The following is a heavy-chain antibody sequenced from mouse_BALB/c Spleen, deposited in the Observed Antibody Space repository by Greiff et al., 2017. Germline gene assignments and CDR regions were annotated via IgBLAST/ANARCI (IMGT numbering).Heavy chain of an antibody. CDR3: ARLYITTVVAKGFAY. Sequence: EVKLMESGGGLVQPGGSLKLSCAASGFDFSRYWMSWVRQAPGKGLEWIGEINPDSSTINYTPSLKDKFIISRDNAKNTLYLQMSKVRSEDTALYYCARLYITTVVAKGFAYWGQGTLVTVSA. J-gene: IGHJ3*01. CDR1: GFDFSRYW. CDR2: INPDSSTI. V-gene: IGHV4-1*02. D-gene: IGHD1-1*01.